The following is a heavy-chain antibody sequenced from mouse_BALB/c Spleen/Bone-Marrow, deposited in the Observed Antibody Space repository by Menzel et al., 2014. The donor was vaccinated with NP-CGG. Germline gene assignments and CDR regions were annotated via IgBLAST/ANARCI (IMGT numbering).Heavy chain of an antibody. J-gene: IGHJ4*01. CDR2: ISSGGGST. CDR1: GFAFSSYD. V-gene: IGHV5-12-1*01. D-gene: IGHD2-1*01. CDR3: ARHGGNYVYYAMDC. Sequence: EVMLVESGGGLVKPGGPLKLSCAASGFAFSSYDMSWVRQTPEKRLEWVAYISSGGGSTYYPDTVKGRFTISRDNAKNTLYLQMSSLKSEDTAMYYCARHGGNYVYYAMDCWGQGTSVTVSS.